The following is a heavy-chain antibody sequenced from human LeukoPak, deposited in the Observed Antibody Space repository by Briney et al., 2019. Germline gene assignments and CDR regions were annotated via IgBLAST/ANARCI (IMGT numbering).Heavy chain of an antibody. CDR3: ATDPRGYYYDSSGYDY. J-gene: IGHJ4*02. Sequence: GASVKVSCKVSGYTLTELSMHWVRQAPGKGLEWMGGFDPEDGETIYEQKFHGRVTMTEDTSTDTAYMELSSLRSEDTAVYYCATDPRGYYYDSSGYDYWGQGTLVTVSS. V-gene: IGHV1-24*01. CDR2: FDPEDGET. D-gene: IGHD3-22*01. CDR1: GYTLTELS.